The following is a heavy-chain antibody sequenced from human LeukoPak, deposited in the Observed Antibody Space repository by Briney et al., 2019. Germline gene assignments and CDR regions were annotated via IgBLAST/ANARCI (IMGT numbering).Heavy chain of an antibody. CDR3: ARGSPMLRGRPFDY. CDR2: IYSGGST. Sequence: GSLRLSRSGFGFNVRNRLLSWVRPAPGKGLGWGSVIYSGGSTYYADSVKGRFTISRDNSKNTLYLQMNSLRAEDTAVYYCARGSPMLRGRPFDYWGQGTLVTVSS. V-gene: IGHV3-53*01. J-gene: IGHJ4*02. D-gene: IGHD3-10*01. CDR1: GFNVRNRL.